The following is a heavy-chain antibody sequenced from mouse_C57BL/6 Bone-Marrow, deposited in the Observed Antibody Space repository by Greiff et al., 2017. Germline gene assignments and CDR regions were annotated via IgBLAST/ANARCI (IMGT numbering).Heavy chain of an antibody. D-gene: IGHD1-1*01. CDR1: GYTFTDYE. Sequence: QVQLQQSGAELVRPGASVTLSCKASGYTFTDYEMHWVKQTPVHGLEWIGAIDPETGGTAYNQKFKGKAILTADKSSSTAYMELRSLTSEDSAVYYCTRSTTVVVPYAMDYWGQGTSVTVSS. CDR2: IDPETGGT. CDR3: TRSTTVVVPYAMDY. J-gene: IGHJ4*01. V-gene: IGHV1-15*01.